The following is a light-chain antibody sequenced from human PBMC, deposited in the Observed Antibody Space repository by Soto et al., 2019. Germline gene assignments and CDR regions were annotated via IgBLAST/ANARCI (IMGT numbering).Light chain of an antibody. CDR2: KAS. J-gene: IGKJ1*01. CDR3: QQYSRCSA. CDR1: QTISSW. V-gene: IGKV1-5*03. Sequence: DIQMTQSPSTLSASVGARVTITCRASQTISSWLAWYQQKPGMAPKLLIYKASTLQSGVPSRFSGSGSGTEFTLTISRLQPDDFASYYCQQYSRCSAFGQGTKVELK.